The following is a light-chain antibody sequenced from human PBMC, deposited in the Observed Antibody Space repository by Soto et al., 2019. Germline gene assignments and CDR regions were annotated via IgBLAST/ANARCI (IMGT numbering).Light chain of an antibody. CDR1: NSDVGGYNY. CDR3: SSYTSSTTPYV. V-gene: IGLV2-14*01. Sequence: QSALTQHASVSGSPGQSITISCTGTNSDVGGYNYVSWYQQHPGKAPKLMIYDVSNRPSGVSNRFSGSKSGNTASLTISGLQAEDEADYYCSSYTSSTTPYVFELGPSSPS. J-gene: IGLJ1*01. CDR2: DVS.